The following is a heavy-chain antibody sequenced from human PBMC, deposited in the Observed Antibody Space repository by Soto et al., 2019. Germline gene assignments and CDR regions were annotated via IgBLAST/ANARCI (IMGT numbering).Heavy chain of an antibody. CDR3: ARDLAEGYCSGGRCYSANYFDY. Sequence: GGSLRLSCAASGFTFSSYSMNWVRQAPGKGLEWVSSISGSNSDIYYADSLKGRFTISIDNAKNSLYLQMNSLRAEDTAVYYCARDLAEGYCSGGRCYSANYFDYWGQGTLVTVSS. CDR2: ISGSNSDI. CDR1: GFTFSSYS. V-gene: IGHV3-21*01. D-gene: IGHD2-15*01. J-gene: IGHJ4*02.